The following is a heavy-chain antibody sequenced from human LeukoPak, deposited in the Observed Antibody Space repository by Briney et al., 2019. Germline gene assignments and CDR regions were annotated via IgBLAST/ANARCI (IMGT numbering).Heavy chain of an antibody. CDR2: INPNSGGT. Sequence: ASVTVSCKASGYTFTGYYMHWVRQAPGQGLEWMGWINPNSGGTNYAQKFQGRVTMTRDTSISTAYMELSRLRSDDTAVYYCARVLRFLEWLPLTYGMDVWGQGTTVTVSS. CDR1: GYTFTGYY. V-gene: IGHV1-2*02. D-gene: IGHD3-3*01. J-gene: IGHJ6*02. CDR3: ARVLRFLEWLPLTYGMDV.